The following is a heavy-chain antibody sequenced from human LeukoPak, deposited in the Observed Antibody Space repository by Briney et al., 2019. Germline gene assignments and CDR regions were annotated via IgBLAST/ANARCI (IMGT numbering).Heavy chain of an antibody. CDR1: GFTFSSYS. D-gene: IGHD3-10*01. V-gene: IGHV3-21*01. J-gene: IGHJ4*02. CDR2: ISSSSSYI. CDR3: ARGLWFGELFRGSQTN. Sequence: PGGSLRLSCAASGFTFSSYSMNWVRQAPGKGLEWVSSISSSSSYIYYADSAKGRFTISRDNAKNSLYLQMNSLRAEDTAVYYCARGLWFGELFRGSQTNWGQGTLVTVSS.